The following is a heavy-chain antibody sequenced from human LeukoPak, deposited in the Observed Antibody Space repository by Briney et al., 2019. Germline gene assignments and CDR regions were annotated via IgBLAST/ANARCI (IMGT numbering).Heavy chain of an antibody. D-gene: IGHD3-22*01. CDR3: ATTSYDSSGYSRLSYYYYGMDV. J-gene: IGHJ6*02. V-gene: IGHV3-66*01. Sequence: GGSLRLSCAASGFTVSSNYTSWVRQAPGKGLEWVSVIYSGGSTYYADSVKGRFTISRDNSKNTLYLQMNSLRAEDTAVYYCATTSYDSSGYSRLSYYYYGMDVWGQGTTVTVSS. CDR2: IYSGGST. CDR1: GFTVSSNY.